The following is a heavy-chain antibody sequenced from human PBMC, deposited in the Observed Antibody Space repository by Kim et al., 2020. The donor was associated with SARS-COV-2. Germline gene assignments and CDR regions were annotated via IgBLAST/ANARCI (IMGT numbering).Heavy chain of an antibody. CDR1: GFTFSSYA. Sequence: GGSLRLSCAASGFTFSSYAMHWVRQAPGKGLEWVAVITCGGSSTYYADSVKGRFTISRDNSKNTLYLQMNSLRTEDTAVYYCVKEGSEQWLFDYWGRGSLDTVSS. V-gene: IGHV3-NL1*01. D-gene: IGHD6-19*01. J-gene: IGHJ4*02. CDR3: VKEGSEQWLFDY. CDR2: ITCGGSST.